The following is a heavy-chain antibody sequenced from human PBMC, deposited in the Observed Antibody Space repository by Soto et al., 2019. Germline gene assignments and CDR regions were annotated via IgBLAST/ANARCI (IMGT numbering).Heavy chain of an antibody. Sequence: EVQLVQSGAEVKKPGESLKISCKGSGYSFTSYWIGWVRQMPGKGLEWMGIISPGDSDTRYSPSFQGQVTISADKSISTAYLQWSSLKASDTAMYYCARLPPREYYDSSGAVDYWGQGTLVTVSS. CDR2: ISPGDSDT. D-gene: IGHD3-22*01. CDR3: ARLPPREYYDSSGAVDY. J-gene: IGHJ4*02. V-gene: IGHV5-51*01. CDR1: GYSFTSYW.